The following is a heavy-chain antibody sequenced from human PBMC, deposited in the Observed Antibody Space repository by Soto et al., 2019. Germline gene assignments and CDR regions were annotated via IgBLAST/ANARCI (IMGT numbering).Heavy chain of an antibody. CDR3: VSRPRSATYFGVFDY. Sequence: GGSLRLSCAGSGFTFSNYWMTWVRQPPEKGLEWVANIKEDGSERYYVDSVKGRFTISRDNAKNSLFLQMDSLRVEDTAVYYCVSRPRSATYFGVFDYWGQGALVTVSS. CDR2: IKEDGSER. J-gene: IGHJ4*02. V-gene: IGHV3-7*01. CDR1: GFTFSNYW. D-gene: IGHD2-8*01.